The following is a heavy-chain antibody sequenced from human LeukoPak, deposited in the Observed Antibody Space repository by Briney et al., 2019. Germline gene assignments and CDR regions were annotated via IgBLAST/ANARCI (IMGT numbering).Heavy chain of an antibody. D-gene: IGHD3-16*02. V-gene: IGHV1-2*02. Sequence: ASVNVSCKASGYTFTGYYMHWVRQAPGQGLEWMGWINPNSGGTNYAQKFQGRVTMTRDTSISTAYMELSSLRSEDTAVYYCARSYYDYVWGSYRYRPFDYWGQGTLVTVSS. J-gene: IGHJ4*02. CDR3: ARSYYDYVWGSYRYRPFDY. CDR1: GYTFTGYY. CDR2: INPNSGGT.